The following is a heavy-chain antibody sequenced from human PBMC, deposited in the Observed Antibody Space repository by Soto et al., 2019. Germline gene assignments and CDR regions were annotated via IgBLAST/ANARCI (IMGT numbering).Heavy chain of an antibody. CDR3: ARVAWLELGRTRYYFDY. J-gene: IGHJ4*02. CDR2: IYYSGST. Sequence: QVQLQESGPGLVKPSQTLSLTCTVSGGSISSGGYYWRWIRQHPGKGLEWIGYIYYSGSTYYNPSLKSRVTISVDTSKNQFSLKLSSVTAADTAVYYCARVAWLELGRTRYYFDYWGQGTLVTVSS. CDR1: GGSISSGGYY. V-gene: IGHV4-31*03. D-gene: IGHD1-7*01.